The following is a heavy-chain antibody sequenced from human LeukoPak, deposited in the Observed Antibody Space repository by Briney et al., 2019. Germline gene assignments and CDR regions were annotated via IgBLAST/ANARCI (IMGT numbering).Heavy chain of an antibody. J-gene: IGHJ4*02. Sequence: GGSLRLSCAASGFTFSSYAMSWVRQAPGKGLEWVSSISSSSSYIYYADSVKGRFTISRDNAKNSLYLQMNSLRAEDTAVYYCARDERLVGSLFDYWGQGTLVTVSS. D-gene: IGHD2-21*01. CDR1: GFTFSSYA. CDR3: ARDERLVGSLFDY. CDR2: ISSSSSYI. V-gene: IGHV3-21*01.